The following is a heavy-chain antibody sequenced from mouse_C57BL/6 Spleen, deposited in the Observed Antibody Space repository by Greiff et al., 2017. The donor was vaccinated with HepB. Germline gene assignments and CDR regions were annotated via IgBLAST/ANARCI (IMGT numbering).Heavy chain of an antibody. V-gene: IGHV1-61*01. Sequence: VQLQQPGAELVRPGSSVKLSCKASGYTFTSYWMDWVKQRPGQGLEWIGNIYPSDSETHYNQKFKDKATLTVDTSSSTAYMQLSSLTSEDSAVYYCAGWGSGYAMDYWGQGTSVTVSS. D-gene: IGHD3-2*02. CDR1: GYTFTSYW. CDR3: AGWGSGYAMDY. CDR2: IYPSDSET. J-gene: IGHJ4*01.